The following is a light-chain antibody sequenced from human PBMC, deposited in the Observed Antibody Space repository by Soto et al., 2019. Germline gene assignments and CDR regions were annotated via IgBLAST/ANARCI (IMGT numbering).Light chain of an antibody. V-gene: IGKV3-15*01. J-gene: IGKJ4*01. CDR2: VAS. CDR3: QQYNVWPLT. CDR1: QSVSSN. Sequence: EIVLTPSPATLSVSPGERATLSCRASQSVSSNLAWYQQKPGQTPNLLSYVASTRATSIPARFSGSGSRTEITLTNSSLPSEDFAVYYCQQYNVWPLTFGGGTKVELK.